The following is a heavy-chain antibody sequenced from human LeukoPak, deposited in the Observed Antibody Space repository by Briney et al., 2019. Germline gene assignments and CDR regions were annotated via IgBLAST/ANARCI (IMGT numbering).Heavy chain of an antibody. CDR3: ARTILPRWWFDP. J-gene: IGHJ5*02. D-gene: IGHD2-21*01. Sequence: SETLSLTCTVSGGSISNSNYYWGWIRQSPGKGLEWIGSIYYSGNTYYNPSLKGRVTISVDTSENQFSLILSSVTAAAPAVYYCARTILPRWWFDPWGQGTLVTVSS. CDR1: GGSISNSNYY. CDR2: IYYSGNT. V-gene: IGHV4-39*01.